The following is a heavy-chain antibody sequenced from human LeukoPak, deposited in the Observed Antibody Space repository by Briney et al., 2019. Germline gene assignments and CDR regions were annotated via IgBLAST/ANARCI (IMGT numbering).Heavy chain of an antibody. Sequence: SETLSLTCTVSGGSISSCYWSWIRQPPGKGLEWIGYIYYSGSTNYNPSLKSRVTISVDTSKNQFSLKLSSVTAADTAVYYCARGDYGDYSWFDPWGQGTLVTVSS. J-gene: IGHJ5*02. D-gene: IGHD4-17*01. CDR2: IYYSGST. CDR3: ARGDYGDYSWFDP. CDR1: GGSISSCY. V-gene: IGHV4-59*01.